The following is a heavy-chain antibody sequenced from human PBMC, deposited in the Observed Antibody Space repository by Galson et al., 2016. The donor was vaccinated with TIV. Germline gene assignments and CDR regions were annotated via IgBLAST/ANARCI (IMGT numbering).Heavy chain of an antibody. CDR2: IYSGGTP. D-gene: IGHD2-15*01. V-gene: IGHV3-53*01. CDR3: ARVQESLAAVEAFDV. J-gene: IGHJ3*01. Sequence: SLRLSCAASGFAVSSNQMNWVRQAPGKGLEWVSTIYSGGTPEYADSVQGRFILSRDTLKHTVSLQMNTLRPEDTAVYFCARVQESLAAVEAFDVWGQGTLVTVSS. CDR1: GFAVSSNQ.